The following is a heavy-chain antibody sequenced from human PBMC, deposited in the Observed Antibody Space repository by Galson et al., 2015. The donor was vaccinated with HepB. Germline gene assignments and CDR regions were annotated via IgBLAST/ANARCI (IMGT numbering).Heavy chain of an antibody. Sequence: SVKVSCKASGYTFTSYYMHWVRQAPGQGLEWMGIINPSGGSTSYAQKFQGRVTMTRDTSTSTVYMELSSLRSEDTAVYYCARESEATFGGVIARGFDYWGQGTLVTVSS. CDR2: INPSGGST. CDR3: ARESEATFGGVIARGFDY. J-gene: IGHJ4*02. V-gene: IGHV1-46*01. D-gene: IGHD3-16*02. CDR1: GYTFTSYY.